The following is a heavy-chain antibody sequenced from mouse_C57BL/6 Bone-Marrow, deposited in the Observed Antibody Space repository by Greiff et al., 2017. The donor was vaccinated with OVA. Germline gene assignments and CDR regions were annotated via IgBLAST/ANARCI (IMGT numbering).Heavy chain of an antibody. CDR1: GYTFTSYW. J-gene: IGHJ3*01. Sequence: QVQLQQPGAELVKPGASVKLSCKASGYTFTSYWMHWVKQRPGQGLEWIGMIHPNSGSTNYNEKFKSKATLTVDKSSSTAYMQLSSLTSEDSAVYYCARTDYYYGSSYFFFAYWGQGTLVTVSA. CDR2: IHPNSGST. CDR3: ARTDYYYGSSYFFFAY. D-gene: IGHD1-1*01. V-gene: IGHV1-64*01.